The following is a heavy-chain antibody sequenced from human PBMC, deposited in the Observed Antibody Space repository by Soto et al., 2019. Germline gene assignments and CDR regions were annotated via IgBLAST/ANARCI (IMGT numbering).Heavy chain of an antibody. J-gene: IGHJ4*02. CDR3: ARAPNYLDS. CDR1: GYPFTSYG. Sequence: QVQLVQSGAEVKKPGASVKVSCKASGYPFTSYGISWVRQAPGQGLEWMGWISAYNGNTKHAQKIQGRVTMTTDTATTTAYWELWSLRTEDSAVYCGARAPNYLDSGGQGPLVTVSS. CDR2: ISAYNGNT. V-gene: IGHV1-18*01.